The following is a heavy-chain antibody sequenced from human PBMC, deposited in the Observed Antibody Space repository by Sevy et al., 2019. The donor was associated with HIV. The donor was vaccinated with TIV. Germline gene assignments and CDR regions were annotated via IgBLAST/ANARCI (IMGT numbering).Heavy chain of an antibody. V-gene: IGHV3-23*01. Sequence: GGSLSLSCAASGFTFSSYAMSWVRQAPGKGLEWVSAISGSGGSPYYADSVKGRYTISRDNSKNTLYLQMNSLRAEDTAVYYCAKDGYTTVTTYYYYYYMDVWGKGTTVTVSS. D-gene: IGHD4-17*01. CDR3: AKDGYTTVTTYYYYYYMDV. J-gene: IGHJ6*03. CDR1: GFTFSSYA. CDR2: ISGSGGSP.